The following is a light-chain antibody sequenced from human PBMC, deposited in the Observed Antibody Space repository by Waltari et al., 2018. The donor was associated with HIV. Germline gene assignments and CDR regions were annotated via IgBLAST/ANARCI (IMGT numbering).Light chain of an antibody. Sequence: APIHRDSLFGSPRQSLTTSSAVTRGDIGGYILFSSHQQFPGKAPKLLIYGVNTRPSGVSNRFSGSKSGNMAYLTISEVQPEDEADYFCCSYAGCTTPVTFGGGTRLTVV. CDR3: CSYAGCTTPVT. J-gene: IGLJ2*01. CDR1: RGDIGGYIL. CDR2: GVN. V-gene: IGLV2-23*02.